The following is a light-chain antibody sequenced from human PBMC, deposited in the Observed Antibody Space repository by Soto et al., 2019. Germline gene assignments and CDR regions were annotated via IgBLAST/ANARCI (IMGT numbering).Light chain of an antibody. Sequence: SYELTQPLSVSVALGQTARITCGGNNIGSKNVHWYQQKPGQAPVLVIYRDSNRPSGIPERFSGSNSGNTATLTISRAQAGDEADYDCQVWDSSTYVVFGGGTKLTVL. J-gene: IGLJ2*01. CDR1: NIGSKN. V-gene: IGLV3-9*01. CDR3: QVWDSSTYVV. CDR2: RDS.